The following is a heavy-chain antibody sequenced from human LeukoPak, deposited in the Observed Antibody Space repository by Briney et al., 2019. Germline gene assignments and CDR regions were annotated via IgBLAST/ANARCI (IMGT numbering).Heavy chain of an antibody. V-gene: IGHV4-59*01. CDR2: IYYSGST. J-gene: IGHJ6*02. Sequence: SETLSLTCTVSGGSISSYYWSWIRQPPGKGLEWIGYIYYSGSTNYNPSLKSRVTISVDTSKNQFSLKLSSVTAADTAVYYCARVGDYGDYYYYGMDVWAKGPRSPSP. D-gene: IGHD4-17*01. CDR3: ARVGDYGDYYYYGMDV. CDR1: GGSISSYY.